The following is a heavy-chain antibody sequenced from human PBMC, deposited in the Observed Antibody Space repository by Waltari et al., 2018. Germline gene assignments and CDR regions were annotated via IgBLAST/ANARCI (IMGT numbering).Heavy chain of an antibody. V-gene: IGHV3-7*01. Sequence: EVQLVESGGGLVQPGGSLRLSCAASGFTFSSYWMSWVRQAPGKGLEWVANIKQDGSEKYDGDSVKGRFTIARDNAKNSLYLQMNSLRAEDTAVYYCAMKVAQFDYWGQGTLVTVSS. J-gene: IGHJ4*02. CDR1: GFTFSSYW. CDR2: IKQDGSEK. CDR3: AMKVAQFDY. D-gene: IGHD5-12*01.